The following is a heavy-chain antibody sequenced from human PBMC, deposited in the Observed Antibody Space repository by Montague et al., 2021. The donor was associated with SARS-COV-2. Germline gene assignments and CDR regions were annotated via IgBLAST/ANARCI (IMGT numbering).Heavy chain of an antibody. CDR2: IDHRGNT. J-gene: IGHJ4*02. CDR1: RGSFHIFS. V-gene: IGHV4-34*01. D-gene: IGHD2-21*01. Sequence: SETLSLTCAVYRGSFHIFSWGWIRQSPEKGLEWIGEIDHRGNTNYNPFLKSRVTISVDTSKNQFSLNLTSVTAVDTAIYYCARGTRVVGITPGFRYWGQGTQVAVSS. CDR3: ARGTRVVGITPGFRY.